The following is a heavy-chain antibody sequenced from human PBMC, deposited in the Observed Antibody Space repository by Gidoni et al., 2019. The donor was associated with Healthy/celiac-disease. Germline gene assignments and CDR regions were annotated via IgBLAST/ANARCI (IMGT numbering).Heavy chain of an antibody. CDR3: ARRNGYSSGWDAFDI. J-gene: IGHJ3*02. CDR1: GYTFPRYS. Sequence: QVQMVQSGAEVNKPGASVKVSCKASGYTFPRYSMPWVRQAPGQGLEWMGWINPNSGGTNYAQKFQGWVTMTRDTSISTAYMELSRLRSDDTAVYYCARRNGYSSGWDAFDIWGQGTMVTVSS. V-gene: IGHV1-2*04. CDR2: INPNSGGT. D-gene: IGHD6-19*01.